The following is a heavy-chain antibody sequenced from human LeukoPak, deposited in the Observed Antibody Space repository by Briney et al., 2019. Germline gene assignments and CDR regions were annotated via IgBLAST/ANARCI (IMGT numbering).Heavy chain of an antibody. D-gene: IGHD6-19*01. CDR3: ARDPSSGWYLKGWFDP. J-gene: IGHJ5*02. CDR1: GFTFNSYA. Sequence: PGRSLRLSCAASGFTFNSYAMHWVRQAPGKGLEWVAVILYDGSNKYYADSVKGRFTISRDNSKNTLYLQMNSLRAEDTAVYYCARDPSSGWYLKGWFDPWGQGTLVTVSS. CDR2: ILYDGSNK. V-gene: IGHV3-30*03.